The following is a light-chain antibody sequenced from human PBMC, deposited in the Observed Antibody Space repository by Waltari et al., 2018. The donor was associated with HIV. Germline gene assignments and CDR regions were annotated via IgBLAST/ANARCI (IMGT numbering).Light chain of an antibody. J-gene: IGLJ1*01. V-gene: IGLV2-14*01. CDR1: SSDGGGYNY. CDR2: EVS. Sequence: QSALPQPASVSGSPGQSIPLPRPGTSSDGGGYNYVPCYQQHPGKAPKLIIYEVSNRPSGVSNRFSGSKSGNTASLTISGLQAEDEADYYCSSYTSSSTLVFFGTGTKVTVL. CDR3: SSYTSSSTLVF.